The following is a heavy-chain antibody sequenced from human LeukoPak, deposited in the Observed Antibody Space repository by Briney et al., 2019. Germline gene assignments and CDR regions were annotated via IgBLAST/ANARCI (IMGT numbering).Heavy chain of an antibody. D-gene: IGHD4-23*01. V-gene: IGHV3-7*01. J-gene: IGHJ4*02. CDR1: GITFSDYW. Sequence: GGSLRLSCAASGITFSDYWMSWVRQAPGKGPEWVANIKDDGSEKYYMGSVKGRFTVSRDNAKNSLYLQMNSLRVEDTAVYYCARIYGANSKYYFDYWGQGTLVTVSS. CDR3: ARIYGANSKYYFDY. CDR2: IKDDGSEK.